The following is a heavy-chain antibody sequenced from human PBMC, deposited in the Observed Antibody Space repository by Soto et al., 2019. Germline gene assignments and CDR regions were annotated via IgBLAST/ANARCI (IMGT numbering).Heavy chain of an antibody. CDR3: ARMATSGTLNWFDP. J-gene: IGHJ5*02. CDR2: MNSNSGNG. CDR1: GYTFTNYD. D-gene: IGHD6-13*01. V-gene: IGHV1-8*02. Sequence: ASVKVSCKASGYTFTNYDISWVRQTTGQGLEWMGWMNSNSGNGGYAQKFQGRVTMTRNTSITTAYMEVSSLSSEDTAIYYCARMATSGTLNWFDPWGQGTLVTVSS.